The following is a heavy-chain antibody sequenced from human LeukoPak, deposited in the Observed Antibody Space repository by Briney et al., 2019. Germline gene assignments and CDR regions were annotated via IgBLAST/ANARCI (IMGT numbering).Heavy chain of an antibody. CDR1: GFTFSSYA. D-gene: IGHD3-22*01. V-gene: IGHV3-23*01. CDR2: ISGSGGST. Sequence: GGSLRLSCAASGFTFSSYAMSWVRQAPGKGLEWVSAISGSGGSTYDADSVKGRFTISRDNSKNTLYLQMNRLRAEDTAVYYCAKDNDYDSSGYTYWGQGTLVTVSS. CDR3: AKDNDYDSSGYTY. J-gene: IGHJ4*02.